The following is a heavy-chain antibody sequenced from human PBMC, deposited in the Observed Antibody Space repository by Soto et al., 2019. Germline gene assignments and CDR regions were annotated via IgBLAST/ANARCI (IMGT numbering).Heavy chain of an antibody. D-gene: IGHD3-10*01. CDR3: ARLPVWFGENAFDP. Sequence: QVQLQQWGAGLLKPSETLSLTCAVYGGSFSGYYWSWIRQPPGKGLEWIGEINHSGSTNYNPSLKSRVTISVDTSKNQFSLKLSSVTAADTAVYYCARLPVWFGENAFDPWGQGTLVTVSS. J-gene: IGHJ5*02. V-gene: IGHV4-34*01. CDR1: GGSFSGYY. CDR2: INHSGST.